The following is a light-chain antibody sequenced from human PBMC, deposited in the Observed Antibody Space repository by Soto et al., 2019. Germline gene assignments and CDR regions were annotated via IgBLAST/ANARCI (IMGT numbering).Light chain of an antibody. V-gene: IGKV3-11*01. CDR3: QQRANWPPLT. J-gene: IGKJ4*01. Sequence: EIVLTQSPATLSLSPGERATLSCRASQSVSSQLAWYQQKPGQAPRLLIYNASNRSTGIPARFSGSGSGTDFTLTISSLEPEDFAVYYCQQRANWPPLTFGVGTKVEIK. CDR1: QSVSSQ. CDR2: NAS.